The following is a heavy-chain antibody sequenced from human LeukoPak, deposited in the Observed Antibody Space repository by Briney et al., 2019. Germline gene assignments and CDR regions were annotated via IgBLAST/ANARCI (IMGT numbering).Heavy chain of an antibody. Sequence: PSETLSLTCTVSGGSISSYYWSWIRQPPGKGLEWIGYIYYSGSTNCNPSLKSRVTISVDTSKNQFSLKLSSVTAADTAVYYCARDHSRVAFDIWGHGTMVTASS. CDR2: IYYSGST. J-gene: IGHJ3*02. V-gene: IGHV4-59*01. CDR3: ARDHSRVAFDI. D-gene: IGHD1-26*01. CDR1: GGSISSYY.